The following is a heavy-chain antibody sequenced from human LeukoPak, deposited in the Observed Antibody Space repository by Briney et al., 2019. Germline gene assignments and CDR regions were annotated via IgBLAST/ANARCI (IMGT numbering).Heavy chain of an antibody. Sequence: ASVKVSCKASGYTFTSYAMNWVRQAPGQGLEWMGWINTNTGNPTYAQGFTGRFVFSLDTSVSTAYLQISSLKAEDTAVYYCARSYKRILEWSIASDAFDIWGQGTMVTVSS. V-gene: IGHV7-4-1*02. D-gene: IGHD3-3*01. CDR2: INTNTGNP. CDR3: ARSYKRILEWSIASDAFDI. J-gene: IGHJ3*02. CDR1: GYTFTSYA.